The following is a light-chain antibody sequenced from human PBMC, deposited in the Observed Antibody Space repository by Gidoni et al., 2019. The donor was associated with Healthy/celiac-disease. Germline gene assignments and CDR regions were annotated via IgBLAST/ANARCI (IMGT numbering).Light chain of an antibody. CDR3: AAWDDSLNGPDVV. V-gene: IGLV1-44*01. CDR2: SNN. CDR1: SSNSGSNT. Sequence: QSVLTQPPSASGTPGQRVTISCSGSSSNSGSNTVNWYQQLPGTAPKLLLYSNNQRPSGVPDRFSGSKSGTSASLAISGLQSEDEADYYCAAWDDSLNGPDVVFGGGTKLTVL. J-gene: IGLJ2*01.